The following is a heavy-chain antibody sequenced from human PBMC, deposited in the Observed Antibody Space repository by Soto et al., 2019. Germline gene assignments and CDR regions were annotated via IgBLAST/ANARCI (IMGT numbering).Heavy chain of an antibody. CDR1: GGLFSSYA. CDR2: IIPVFDTV. CDR3: ARGGSGYVWFNEF. V-gene: IGHV1-69*01. D-gene: IGHD3-22*01. J-gene: IGHJ4*02. Sequence: QEPLVQSGAEVKKSGSSVKVSCKDTGGLFSSYAVSWVRQAPGQGLEWMGGIIPVFDTVYYAQKFQGRVTITADESTNTAYMELSSLRSEDTAMYYCARGGSGYVWFNEFWGQGTLSPSPQ.